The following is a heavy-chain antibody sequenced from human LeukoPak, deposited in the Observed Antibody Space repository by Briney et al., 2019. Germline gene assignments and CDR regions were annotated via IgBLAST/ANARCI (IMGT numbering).Heavy chain of an antibody. CDR3: ARDTFQPGLIDS. CDR2: INTDSSDI. Sequence: GGSLRLSCAASGFTFSRFAMNWVRQAPGKSLEWISYINTDSSDIHYADSVKGRFTISRDNARNTLFLQLSSLRAEDSAVYYCARDTFQPGLIDSWGQGTLVTVSS. J-gene: IGHJ4*02. D-gene: IGHD2-2*01. CDR1: GFTFSRFA. V-gene: IGHV3-21*05.